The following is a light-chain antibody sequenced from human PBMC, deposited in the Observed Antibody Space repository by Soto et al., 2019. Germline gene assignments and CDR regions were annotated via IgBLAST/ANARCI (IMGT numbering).Light chain of an antibody. Sequence: EIVLTQSPGTLSLSPGERATLSCRASQSVSSSYLAWYQQNPGQAPGLLIYGASSRATGIPDRFSGSGSGTDFTLTISRLEPEDFAVYYCHQYDNSPLTFGGGTKVEIK. CDR3: HQYDNSPLT. J-gene: IGKJ4*01. CDR2: GAS. CDR1: QSVSSSY. V-gene: IGKV3-20*01.